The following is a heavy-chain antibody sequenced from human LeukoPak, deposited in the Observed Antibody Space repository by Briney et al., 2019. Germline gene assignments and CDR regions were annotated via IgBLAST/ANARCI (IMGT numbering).Heavy chain of an antibody. V-gene: IGHV5-51*01. D-gene: IGHD3-10*02. CDR2: IYPDDSDT. Sequence: GESLKISCKGSGYSFSSNWIGGVRQMPGKGLEWMGIIYPDDSDTRYSPSFQGQVTISVDKSISTACLQWSSLEASDTAMYYCARQEGYVADHWGQGTLVTVSS. CDR3: ARQEGYVADH. J-gene: IGHJ5*02. CDR1: GYSFSSNW.